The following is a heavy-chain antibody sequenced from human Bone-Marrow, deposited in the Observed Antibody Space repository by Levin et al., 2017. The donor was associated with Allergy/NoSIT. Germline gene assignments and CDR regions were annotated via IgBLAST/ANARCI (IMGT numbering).Heavy chain of an antibody. CDR3: AKPRGGYDFLTGYYSV. CDR1: GFTFNNYP. V-gene: IGHV3-30*18. J-gene: IGHJ4*03. D-gene: IGHD3-9*01. Sequence: GGSLRLSCAASGFTFNNYPMHWVRQAPGQGLEWVAVISYDGRNTHHADSVKGRFTISRDNSKNTVYLQMNSLRAEDTAVYYCAKPRGGYDFLTGYYSVWGQGTLVTVSS. CDR2: ISYDGRNT.